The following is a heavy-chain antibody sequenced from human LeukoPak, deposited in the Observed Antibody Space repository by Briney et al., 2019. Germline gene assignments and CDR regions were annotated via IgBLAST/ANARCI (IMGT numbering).Heavy chain of an antibody. V-gene: IGHV4-39*01. J-gene: IGHJ5*02. D-gene: IGHD2/OR15-2a*01. CDR3: ARHFIAAGTTFNWFDP. Sequence: SETLSLTCTVSGGSISSSSYYWGWIRQPPGKGLEWIGSIYYSGTTYYNPSLKSRVTISVDTSKNQLSLKLTFVTAADTAVYYCARHFIAAGTTFNWFDPWGQGSLVIVSA. CDR2: IYYSGTT. CDR1: GGSISSSSYY.